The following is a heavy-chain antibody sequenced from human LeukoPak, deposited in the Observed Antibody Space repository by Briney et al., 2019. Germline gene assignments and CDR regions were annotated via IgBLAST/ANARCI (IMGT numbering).Heavy chain of an antibody. Sequence: GGSLRLSXAASGFTFDDYGMSWVRQAPGKGLEWVSGMNWNGGSTGYADSVKGRFTISRDNAKNSLYLKMNSLRAEDTALYYCARDGVSSGVTPAFDIWGQGTMVTVSS. J-gene: IGHJ3*02. V-gene: IGHV3-20*04. D-gene: IGHD3-22*01. CDR2: MNWNGGST. CDR3: ARDGVSSGVTPAFDI. CDR1: GFTFDDYG.